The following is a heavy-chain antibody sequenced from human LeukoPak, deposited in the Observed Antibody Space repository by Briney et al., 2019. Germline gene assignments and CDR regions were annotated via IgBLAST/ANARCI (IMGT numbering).Heavy chain of an antibody. Sequence: GRSLRLSCAASGFTFDDYAMHWVRQAPGKGLEWVSGISWNSGSIGYADSVKGRFTISRDNAKNSLYLQMNSLRAEDTALYYCAKDGVSIAARPRGYYCYYMDVWGKGTTVTVSS. CDR1: GFTFDDYA. V-gene: IGHV3-9*01. CDR2: ISWNSGSI. CDR3: AKDGVSIAARPRGYYCYYMDV. J-gene: IGHJ6*03. D-gene: IGHD6-6*01.